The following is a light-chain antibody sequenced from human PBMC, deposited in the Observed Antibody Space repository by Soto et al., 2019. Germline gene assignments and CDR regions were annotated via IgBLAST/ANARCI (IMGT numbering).Light chain of an antibody. CDR3: QQYNNWPRT. CDR1: QSVSSN. J-gene: IGKJ1*01. CDR2: SAS. V-gene: IGKV3-15*01. Sequence: EIVMTQSPATLSVSPGERATLSCRASQSVSSNLAWYQHKPGQAPRLLIYSASTRATGIPARFSGSGSGTEFTLTISSLQSEDCALYYCQQYNNWPRTFGQGTKVEI.